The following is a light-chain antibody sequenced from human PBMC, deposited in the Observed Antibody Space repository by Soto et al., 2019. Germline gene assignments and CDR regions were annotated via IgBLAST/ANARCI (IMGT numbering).Light chain of an antibody. CDR3: QQANSLPWT. Sequence: DLQMTQSPSSVSASVGDRVTITCRASQGISSWLAWYQHKPGKVPKLLIYAASSLQSGVPSRFSGSGSGTDFTLTISSLQPEDFATYYCQQANSLPWTFGQGTKVDIK. V-gene: IGKV1-12*01. CDR1: QGISSW. CDR2: AAS. J-gene: IGKJ1*01.